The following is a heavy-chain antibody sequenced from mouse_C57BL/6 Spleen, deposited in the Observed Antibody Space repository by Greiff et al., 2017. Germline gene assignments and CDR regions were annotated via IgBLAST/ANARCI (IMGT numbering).Heavy chain of an antibody. CDR3: ARAHLSTMVTTDGFYYAMDY. J-gene: IGHJ4*01. Sequence: EVKLMESGGGLVKPGGSLKLSCAASGFTFSSYAMSWVRQTPEKRLEWVATISDGGSYTYYPDNVKGRFTISRDNAKNNLYLQMSHLKSEDTAMYYCARAHLSTMVTTDGFYYAMDYWGQGTSVTVSS. V-gene: IGHV5-4*03. CDR2: ISDGGSYT. D-gene: IGHD2-2*01. CDR1: GFTFSSYA.